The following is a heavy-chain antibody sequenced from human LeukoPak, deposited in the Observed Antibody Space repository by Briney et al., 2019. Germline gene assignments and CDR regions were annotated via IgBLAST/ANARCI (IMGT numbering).Heavy chain of an antibody. D-gene: IGHD6-13*01. J-gene: IGHJ4*02. CDR2: ISSGSNTI. Sequence: GGSLRLSCAASRFTFSTYSMNWVRQAPGKGLEWVSYISSGSNTIYYADSVKGRFTISRDNAKNSLYLQMNSLRAEDTAVYYCARERVGSSWYFDYWGQGTLVTVSS. CDR1: RFTFSTYS. V-gene: IGHV3-48*01. CDR3: ARERVGSSWYFDY.